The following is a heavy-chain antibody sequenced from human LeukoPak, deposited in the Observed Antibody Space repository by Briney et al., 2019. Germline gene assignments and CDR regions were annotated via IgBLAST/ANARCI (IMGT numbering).Heavy chain of an antibody. D-gene: IGHD3-16*02. J-gene: IGHJ3*02. Sequence: KPSETLSLTCTVSGGSISSSSYYWGWIRQPPGKGLEWIGSIYYSGSTYYNPSLKSRVTISVDTSKNQFSLKLSSVTAADTAVYYCARRLPYDYVWGSYRYDDALDIWGQGTMVTVSS. CDR1: GGSISSSSYY. CDR2: IYYSGST. CDR3: ARRLPYDYVWGSYRYDDALDI. V-gene: IGHV4-39*01.